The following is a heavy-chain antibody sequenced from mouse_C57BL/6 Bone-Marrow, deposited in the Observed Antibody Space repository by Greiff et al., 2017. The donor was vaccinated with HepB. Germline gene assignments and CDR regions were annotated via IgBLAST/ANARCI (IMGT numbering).Heavy chain of an antibody. V-gene: IGHV2-3*01. CDR2: ICGDGST. CDR1: GFSFTSYG. J-gene: IGHJ1*03. Sequence: VKLMESGPGLVAPSQTLSITCTVSGFSFTSYGVSWVRQPPGKGLEWLGVICGDGSTNYHSALISRLSISKDNSTSQVFLKLNSLQTDDTATYYCDKRGGYSYFDVWGTGTTVTVSS. CDR3: DKRGGYSYFDV. D-gene: IGHD1-1*02.